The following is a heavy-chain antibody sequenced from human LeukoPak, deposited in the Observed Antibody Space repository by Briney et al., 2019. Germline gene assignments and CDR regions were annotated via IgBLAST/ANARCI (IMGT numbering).Heavy chain of an antibody. CDR2: IYHSGST. V-gene: IGHV4-30-2*01. CDR3: ARGYSSGWYYFDY. D-gene: IGHD6-19*01. J-gene: IGHJ4*02. CDR1: GGSISSGSYY. Sequence: SQTLSLTCTVSGGSISSGSYYWSWIRQPPGKGLEWIGYIYHSGSTYYNPSLKSRVTISVDRSKNQFSLKLSSVTAADTAVYYCARGYSSGWYYFDYWGQGTLVTVSS.